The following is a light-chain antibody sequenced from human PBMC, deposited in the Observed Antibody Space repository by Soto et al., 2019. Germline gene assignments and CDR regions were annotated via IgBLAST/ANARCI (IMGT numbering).Light chain of an antibody. CDR3: QQYYSFPPT. J-gene: IGKJ5*01. V-gene: IGKV1-5*01. CDR1: QSISSW. CDR2: AAS. Sequence: DIQMTQAPSTLSASVGDRVTITCRASQSISSWLAWYQQKPGKAPKPMIYAASSLQSGVPSRFSGSGSGTEFTLTISSLQPEDFETYYCQQYYSFPPTFGQGTRLEI.